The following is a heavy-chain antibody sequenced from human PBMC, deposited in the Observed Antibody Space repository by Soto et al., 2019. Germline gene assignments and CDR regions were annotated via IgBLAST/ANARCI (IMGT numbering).Heavy chain of an antibody. CDR3: ARASSSSSAADY. CDR2: IYDSESA. CDR1: GESISSGGYY. Sequence: QVQLQESGPGLVKASQTLSLICSVSGESISSGGYYWSWIRHHPGKGLEWIGYIYDSESAYYNPSLKSRVTISMDTSKNHFAMEPSSVTAADTAVYCCARASSSSSAADYWGQGNLITLSS. V-gene: IGHV4-31*03. D-gene: IGHD6-6*01. J-gene: IGHJ4*02.